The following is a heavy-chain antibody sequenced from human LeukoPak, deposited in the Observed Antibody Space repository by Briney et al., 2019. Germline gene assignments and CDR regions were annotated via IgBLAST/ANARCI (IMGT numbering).Heavy chain of an antibody. CDR3: ANSAGPAAMRYYYGMDV. J-gene: IGHJ6*02. Sequence: GGSLRLSCAASGFTFSSYAMSWVRQAPGKGLEWVSAISGSGDSTYYADSVKGRFTISRDNSKNTLYLQMNSLRAEDTAVYYCANSAGPAAMRYYYGMDVWGQGTTVTVSS. V-gene: IGHV3-23*01. CDR1: GFTFSSYA. CDR2: ISGSGDST. D-gene: IGHD2-2*01.